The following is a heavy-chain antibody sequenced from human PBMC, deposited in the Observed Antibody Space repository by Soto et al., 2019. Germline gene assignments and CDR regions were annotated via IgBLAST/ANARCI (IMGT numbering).Heavy chain of an antibody. CDR3: ARDSRHVPAAIYYGMDV. Sequence: GGSLRLSRAASGFTFSSYAMHWVRQAPGKGLEWVAVISYDGSNKYYADSVKGRFTISRDNSKNTLYLQMNSLRAEDTAVYYCARDSRHVPAAIYYGMDVWGQGTTVTVSS. CDR2: ISYDGSNK. D-gene: IGHD2-2*01. V-gene: IGHV3-30*04. CDR1: GFTFSSYA. J-gene: IGHJ6*02.